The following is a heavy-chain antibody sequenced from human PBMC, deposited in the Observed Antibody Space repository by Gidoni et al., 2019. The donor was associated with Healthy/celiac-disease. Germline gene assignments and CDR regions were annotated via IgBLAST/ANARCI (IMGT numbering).Heavy chain of an antibody. CDR3: ARLRFPGIAVAGANWFDP. Sequence: QLQLQESGPGLVKPSETLSLTCTVSGGSISSSSYYWGWIRQPPGKGLEWIGSIYYSGSTYYNPSLKSRVTISVDTSKNQFSLKLSSVTAADTAVYYCARLRFPGIAVAGANWFDPWGQGTLVTVSS. J-gene: IGHJ5*02. V-gene: IGHV4-39*01. D-gene: IGHD6-19*01. CDR1: GGSISSSSYY. CDR2: IYYSGST.